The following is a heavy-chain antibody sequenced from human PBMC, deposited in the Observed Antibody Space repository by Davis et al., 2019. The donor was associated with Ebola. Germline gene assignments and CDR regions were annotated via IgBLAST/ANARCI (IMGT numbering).Heavy chain of an antibody. D-gene: IGHD3/OR15-3a*01. Sequence: HSQTLSLTCAISGDRVSSNSWNWIRQSPSRGLEWLGRTYYYTSKWHNDYAASVKSRIIINPDTSKNQFSLQLNSVTPEDTAVYYCARGWLRTGLDYWGQGAPVTVSS. J-gene: IGHJ4*02. CDR2: TYYYTSKWHN. CDR1: GDRVSSNS. CDR3: ARGWLRTGLDY. V-gene: IGHV6-1*01.